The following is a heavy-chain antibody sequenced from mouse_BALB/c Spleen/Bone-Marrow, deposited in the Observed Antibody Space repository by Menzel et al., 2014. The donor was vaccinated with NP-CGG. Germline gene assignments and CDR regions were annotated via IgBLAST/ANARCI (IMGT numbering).Heavy chain of an antibody. Sequence: EVQLQESGPEQVKPGASVKMSCKASGYTFTSYVMHWVKQKPGQGLEWIGYITPYNDGTKYNQKFHGKATLTSDKSSSTAYMELSRLSSEASEVYYCARRGRIAEALGYWGQGTPVTVSS. CDR1: GYTFTSYV. J-gene: IGHJ2*01. D-gene: IGHD6-1*01. V-gene: IGHV1-14*01. CDR2: ITPYNDGT. CDR3: ARRGRIAEALGY.